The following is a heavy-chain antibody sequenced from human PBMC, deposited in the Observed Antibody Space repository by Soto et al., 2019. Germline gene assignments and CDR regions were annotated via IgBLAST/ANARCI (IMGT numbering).Heavy chain of an antibody. CDR1: VFTFSVSA. CDR2: IRSKANSYAT. Sequence: PGGALLLSCAASVFTFSVSAMPWVRQASGKGLEWVGRIRSKANSYATAYAASVKGRFTISRDDSKNTAYLQMNSLKTEDTAVYYCTRHTPGIAAAGENFDYWGQGTLVTVSS. CDR3: TRHTPGIAAAGENFDY. V-gene: IGHV3-73*01. D-gene: IGHD6-25*01. J-gene: IGHJ4*02.